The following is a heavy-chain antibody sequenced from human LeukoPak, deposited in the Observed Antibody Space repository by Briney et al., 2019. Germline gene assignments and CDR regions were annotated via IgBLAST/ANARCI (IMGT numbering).Heavy chain of an antibody. CDR3: ARKPNYYDRPFDY. Sequence: ASVKVSCKASGYTFTGYYMHWVRQAPGQGLEWMGWINPNSGGTNYAQKFQGRVTMTRDTSISTAYMELSRLRSDDTAVYYCARKPNYYDRPFDYWGQGTLATVSS. J-gene: IGHJ4*02. V-gene: IGHV1-2*02. CDR2: INPNSGGT. D-gene: IGHD3-22*01. CDR1: GYTFTGYY.